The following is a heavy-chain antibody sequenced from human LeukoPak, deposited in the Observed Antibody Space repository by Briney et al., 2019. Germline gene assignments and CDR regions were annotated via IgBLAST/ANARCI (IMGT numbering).Heavy chain of an antibody. Sequence: RPGGSLRLSCAASGFTFSSYSMNWVRQVPGKGLEWVSGINWNGGSRGYADSVKGRFTISRDNAKNSVYLQMNSLRSEDTAFYHCARDRCSSTSCYNTPNWFDPWGQGTLVTVSS. J-gene: IGHJ5*02. CDR2: INWNGGSR. D-gene: IGHD2-2*02. V-gene: IGHV3-20*01. CDR1: GFTFSSYS. CDR3: ARDRCSSTSCYNTPNWFDP.